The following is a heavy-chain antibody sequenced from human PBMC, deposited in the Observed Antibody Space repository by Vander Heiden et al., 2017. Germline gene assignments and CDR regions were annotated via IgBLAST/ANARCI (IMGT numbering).Heavy chain of an antibody. Sequence: EVQLVESGGGLVPPGEALRLSCAASGFTFSSYGRHWVRQAPGKGLVWVSRINSDGSSTSYADSVKGRFTISRDNAKNTLYLQMNSLRAEDTAVYYCASGVVGARGGYWGQGTLVTVSS. CDR1: GFTFSSYG. CDR3: ASGVVGARGGY. J-gene: IGHJ4*02. V-gene: IGHV3-74*01. CDR2: INSDGSST. D-gene: IGHD1-26*01.